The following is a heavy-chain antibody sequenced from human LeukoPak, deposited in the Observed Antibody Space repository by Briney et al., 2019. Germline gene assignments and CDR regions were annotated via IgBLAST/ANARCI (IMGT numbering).Heavy chain of an antibody. D-gene: IGHD2-15*01. CDR2: ISTSSSYI. CDR1: GFTFSSSG. V-gene: IGHV3-21*01. J-gene: IGHJ4*02. Sequence: GGSLRLSCTASGFTFSSSGMNWVRQAPGKGLEWVSSISTSSSYIYYADSMKGRFTISRDNAKNSLSLQMNSLRAEDTAVYYCATSSGYCSGGNCQKFDYWGQGTLVTVSS. CDR3: ATSSGYCSGGNCQKFDY.